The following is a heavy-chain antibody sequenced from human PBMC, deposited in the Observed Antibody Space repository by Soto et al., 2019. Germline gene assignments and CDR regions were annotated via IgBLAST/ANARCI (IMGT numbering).Heavy chain of an antibody. CDR3: ARSPSIVVVPAAPPALNNWFDP. D-gene: IGHD2-2*01. CDR2: IYYSGST. J-gene: IGHJ5*02. Sequence: SETLSLTCAVSGYSISSSNWWGWIRQPPGKGLEWIGYIYYSGSTYYNPSLKSRVTMSVDTSKNQFSLKLSSVTAVDTAVYYCARSPSIVVVPAAPPALNNWFDPWGQGTLVTVSS. V-gene: IGHV4-28*01. CDR1: GYSISSSNW.